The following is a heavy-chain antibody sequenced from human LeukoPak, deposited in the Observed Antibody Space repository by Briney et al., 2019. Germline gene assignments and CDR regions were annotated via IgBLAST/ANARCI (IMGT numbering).Heavy chain of an antibody. V-gene: IGHV4-34*01. J-gene: IGHJ4*02. Sequence: SSETLSLTCVVYGGSFSGYYWSYIRQPPGKGLEWIGEINHSGSTNYNPSLKSRVTISVDTSKNQFSLKLSSVTAADTAVYYCARDRGGLTDYWGQGTLVTVSS. D-gene: IGHD4/OR15-4a*01. CDR1: GGSFSGYY. CDR2: INHSGST. CDR3: ARDRGGLTDY.